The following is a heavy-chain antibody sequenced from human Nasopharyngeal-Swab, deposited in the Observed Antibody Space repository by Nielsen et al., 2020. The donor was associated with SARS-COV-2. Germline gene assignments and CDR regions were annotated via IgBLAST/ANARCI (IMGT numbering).Heavy chain of an antibody. CDR1: GGFISSSSFY. CDR2: FFSGRT. J-gene: IGHJ4*02. Sequence: SETLSLTCTVSGGFISSSSFYWGWIRQPPGKGLEWIGSFFSGRTSYNPSLMGRVTISVDTSKNQFSLKLTSVTAADTAMYYCARQGPRRGYDPLHWGQGTLVTVSS. CDR3: ARQGPRRGYDPLH. V-gene: IGHV4-39*01. D-gene: IGHD5-18*01.